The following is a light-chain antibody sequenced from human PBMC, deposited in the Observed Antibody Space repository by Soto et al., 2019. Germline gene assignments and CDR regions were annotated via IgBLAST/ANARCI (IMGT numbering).Light chain of an antibody. V-gene: IGLV2-14*01. Sequence: QSVLTQPASVSGSPGQSTTISCTGTNSDIGGYNYVSWYQQHPGKAPKLMIYDVSNRPSGVSNRFSGSKSGNTASLTISGLQAEDEADYYCSSYTSSSTLYVVFGGGTKVTVL. CDR1: NSDIGGYNY. CDR2: DVS. CDR3: SSYTSSSTLYVV. J-gene: IGLJ2*01.